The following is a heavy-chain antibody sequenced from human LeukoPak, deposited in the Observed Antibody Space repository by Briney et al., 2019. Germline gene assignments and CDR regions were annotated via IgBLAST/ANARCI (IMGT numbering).Heavy chain of an antibody. J-gene: IGHJ4*02. Sequence: GGSLRLSCAASGFTFSSYAMNWVRQAPGKGLEWVSFISGSGDTTYYADSVKGRFTISRDSSKNTLYLQVNSLRVEDTAVYYCAKGYGYYFDYWGQGTLVIVSS. CDR1: GFTFSSYA. V-gene: IGHV3-23*01. CDR2: ISGSGDTT. D-gene: IGHD5-18*01. CDR3: AKGYGYYFDY.